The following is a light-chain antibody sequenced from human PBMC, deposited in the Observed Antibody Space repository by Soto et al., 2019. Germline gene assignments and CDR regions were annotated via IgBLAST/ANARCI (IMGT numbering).Light chain of an antibody. CDR3: QSYDSSLSGSV. CDR2: GNS. V-gene: IGLV1-40*01. CDR1: SSNIGAGYD. Sequence: QSVLTQPPSVSGAPGQRVTISCTGSSSNIGAGYDVHWYQQLPGTAPKLLIYGNSNRPSGVPDRFSGSKSGTSASLANTGLQAEDEADYCCQSYDSSLSGSVFGGGTKLTVL. J-gene: IGLJ3*02.